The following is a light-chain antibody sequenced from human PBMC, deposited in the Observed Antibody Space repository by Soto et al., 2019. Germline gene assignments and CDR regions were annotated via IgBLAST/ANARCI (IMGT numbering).Light chain of an antibody. CDR3: TSYTRDTTYV. Sequence: QSVVAQPASVSGSPGQSITVSCTGTYSDIGTYDSVSWYQHHPGRAPKLLIFGVNRRPSGISYRFSASKSGNTASLTISGLQAEDEADYYCTSYTRDTTYVFGTGTKVTVL. CDR1: YSDIGTYDS. V-gene: IGLV2-14*01. J-gene: IGLJ1*01. CDR2: GVN.